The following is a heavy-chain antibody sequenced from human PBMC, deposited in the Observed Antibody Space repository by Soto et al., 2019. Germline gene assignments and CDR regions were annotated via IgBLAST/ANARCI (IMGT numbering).Heavy chain of an antibody. CDR1: GFSLSTSGVG. D-gene: IGHD3-10*01. CDR3: AHTYYYYAPVPFDY. J-gene: IGHJ4*02. Sequence: QITLKESGPTLVKPTQTLTLTCTFSGFSLSTSGVGVGWIHQPPGKALEWLALIYWDDDKRYSPSLKSRLTITKDTSKNQVVLTMTNMDPVDTATYYCAHTYYYYAPVPFDYWGQGTLVTVSS. V-gene: IGHV2-5*02. CDR2: IYWDDDK.